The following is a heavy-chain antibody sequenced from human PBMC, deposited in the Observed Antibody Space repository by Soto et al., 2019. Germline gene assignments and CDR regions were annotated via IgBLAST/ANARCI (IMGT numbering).Heavy chain of an antibody. CDR1: GGSISSYY. J-gene: IGHJ5*02. CDR3: ARVNNYGALYWFDP. CDR2: IYYSGST. D-gene: IGHD4-17*01. Sequence: SETLSLTCTVSGGSISSYYWSWIRQPPGKGLEWIGYIYYSGSTNYNPSLKSRVTISVDTSKNQFSLKLSSVTAADTAVYYCARVNNYGALYWFDPWGQGTLVTVSS. V-gene: IGHV4-59*01.